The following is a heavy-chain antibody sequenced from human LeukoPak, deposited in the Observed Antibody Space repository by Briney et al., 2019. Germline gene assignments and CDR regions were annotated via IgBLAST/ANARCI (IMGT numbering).Heavy chain of an antibody. V-gene: IGHV3-74*01. CDR2: INRDGSGI. D-gene: IGHD3-22*01. Sequence: GGSLRLSCAASGFTFSSQWMHWVRHAPGKGLVWVSRINRDGSGIIYADSVKGRFTISRDNAKNTLYLQMNSLRAEDTAVYYCANRANYYDSSGYYDYFDYWGQGTLVTVSS. J-gene: IGHJ4*02. CDR1: GFTFSSQW. CDR3: ANRANYYDSSGYYDYFDY.